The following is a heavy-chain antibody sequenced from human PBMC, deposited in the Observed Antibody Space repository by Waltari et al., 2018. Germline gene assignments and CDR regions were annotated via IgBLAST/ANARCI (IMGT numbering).Heavy chain of an antibody. CDR2: IRSKAYGGTT. CDR3: TRGRSRTWYFDL. Sequence: EVQLVESGGGLGQPGRSLRLSCTGSGVTFADYAMNWVRQAPGKGLEWVGFIRSKAYGGTTDYAASVKGRFTISRDDSKSIAYLQMNSLKTEDTAVYSCTRGRSRTWYFDLWGRGTLVTVSS. V-gene: IGHV3-49*04. J-gene: IGHJ2*01. CDR1: GVTFADYA.